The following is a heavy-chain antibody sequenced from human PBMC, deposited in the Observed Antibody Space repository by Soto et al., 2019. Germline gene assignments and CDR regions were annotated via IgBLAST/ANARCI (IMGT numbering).Heavy chain of an antibody. Sequence: QVQLVESGGGLVKPGGSLRLSCAASGFTFSDYYMSWIRQAPGKGLEWVSYISSSSSYTNYADSVKGRFTISRDNAKNSLYLQMNSLRAEDTAVYYCARTLRPYSSSWYFDYWGQGTLVTVSS. CDR2: ISSSSSYT. J-gene: IGHJ4*02. V-gene: IGHV3-11*05. D-gene: IGHD6-13*01. CDR3: ARTLRPYSSSWYFDY. CDR1: GFTFSDYY.